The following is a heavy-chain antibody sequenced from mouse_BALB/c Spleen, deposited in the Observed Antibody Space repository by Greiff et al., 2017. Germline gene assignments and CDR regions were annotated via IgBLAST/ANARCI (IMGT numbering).Heavy chain of an antibody. V-gene: IGHV5-6-5*01. J-gene: IGHJ1*01. D-gene: IGHD2-1*01. CDR2: ISSGGST. CDR1: GFTFSSYA. CDR3: SSEGCYGNYGNLAYWYFDV. Sequence: EVKLVESGGGLVKPGGSLKLSCAASGFTFSSYAMSWVRQTPEKRLEWVASISSGGSTYYQDSGKGRFTISRDNARNILYLQMSSLMSEDTAMYYCSSEGCYGNYGNLAYWYFDVWGAGTTVTVSS.